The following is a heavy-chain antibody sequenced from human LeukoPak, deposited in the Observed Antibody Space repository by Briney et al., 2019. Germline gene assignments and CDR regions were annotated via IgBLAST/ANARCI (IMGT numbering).Heavy chain of an antibody. V-gene: IGHV3-15*01. CDR2: IKSKTDGGTT. CDR1: GFTFSNAW. CDR3: TTVNGRYSSSWNRAMDV. J-gene: IGHJ6*02. Sequence: GGSLRLSCAASGFTFSNAWMSWVRQAPGKGLEWVGRIKSKTDGGTTDYAAPVKGRFTISRDESKNTLYLQMNSLKTEDTAVYYCTTVNGRYSSSWNRAMDVWGQGTTVTVSS. D-gene: IGHD6-13*01.